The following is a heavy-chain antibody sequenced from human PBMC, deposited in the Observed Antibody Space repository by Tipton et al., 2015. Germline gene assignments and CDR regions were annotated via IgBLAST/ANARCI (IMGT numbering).Heavy chain of an antibody. D-gene: IGHD5-18*01. CDR3: ARDPRDGYGHFDL. J-gene: IGHJ4*02. CDR1: GDSISNSHNF. Sequence: TLSLTCNVSGDSISNSHNFWSWIRQSPGKGLEWIGSVVYRGGTYYSPLLKSRVTISIDAAQNHISLKMTSVTAADTAVYYCARDPRDGYGHFDLWGQGTLVTVSS. CDR2: VVYRGGT. V-gene: IGHV4-39*02.